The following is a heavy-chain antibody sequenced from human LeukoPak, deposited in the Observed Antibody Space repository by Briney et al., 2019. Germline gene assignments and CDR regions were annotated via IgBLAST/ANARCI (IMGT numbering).Heavy chain of an antibody. Sequence: GGSLRLSCAASGFTFSSYSMNWVRQAPGKGLEWVSSISGSSTYIYYADSVKGRFTISRDNAKNSLYLQMNSLRAEDTAVYYCARRYCSSTSCYAFDYWGQGTLVTVSS. CDR3: ARRYCSSTSCYAFDY. CDR2: ISGSSTYI. D-gene: IGHD2-2*01. V-gene: IGHV3-21*01. CDR1: GFTFSSYS. J-gene: IGHJ4*02.